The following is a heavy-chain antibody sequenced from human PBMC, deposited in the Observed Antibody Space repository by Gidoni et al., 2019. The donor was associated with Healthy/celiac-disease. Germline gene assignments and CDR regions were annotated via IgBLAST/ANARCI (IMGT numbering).Heavy chain of an antibody. J-gene: IGHJ4*02. CDR2: ISSSSSHK. CDR3: ARDDRGDGYNQDLDY. CDR1: VSTSSSYS. V-gene: IGHV3-21*01. D-gene: IGHD3-10*01. Sequence: EVQLVASGGGLVKPGGSLMLSCAASVSTSSSYSMNWVRQAPGKGLECVSSISSSSSHKYYAYSVKGRFTISRDNAKNSLYLQMNSLRAEDTAVYYCARDDRGDGYNQDLDYWGQGTLVTVSS.